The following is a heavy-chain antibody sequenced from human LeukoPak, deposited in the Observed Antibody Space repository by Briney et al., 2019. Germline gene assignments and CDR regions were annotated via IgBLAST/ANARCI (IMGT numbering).Heavy chain of an antibody. CDR3: ARGGIAVAGTGWRKAANYFDY. CDR2: IYHSGST. D-gene: IGHD6-19*01. CDR1: GGSISSGGYS. V-gene: IGHV4-30-2*01. J-gene: IGHJ4*02. Sequence: SETLSLTCAVSGGSISSGGYSWSWIRQPPGKGLEWIGYIYHSGSTYYNPSLKSRVTISVDTSKNQFSLKLSSVTAADTAVYYCARGGIAVAGTGWRKAANYFDYWGQGTLVTVSS.